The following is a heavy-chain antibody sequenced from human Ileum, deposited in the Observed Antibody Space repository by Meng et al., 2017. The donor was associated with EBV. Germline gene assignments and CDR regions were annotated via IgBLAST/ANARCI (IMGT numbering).Heavy chain of an antibody. Sequence: QGRLQGAGPGLVKPSETLSLTCTVSGGSISSYYWSWIRQPPGKGLEWIGYIYYSGSTNYNPSLKSRVTISVDTSKNQFSLNLSSVTAADTAVYYCARGGWSLDYWGQGTLVTVSS. CDR1: GGSISSYY. CDR2: IYYSGST. J-gene: IGHJ4*02. V-gene: IGHV4-59*08. CDR3: ARGGWSLDY. D-gene: IGHD2-15*01.